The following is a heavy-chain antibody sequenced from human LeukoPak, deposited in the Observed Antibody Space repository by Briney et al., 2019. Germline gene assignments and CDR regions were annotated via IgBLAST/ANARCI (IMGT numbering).Heavy chain of an antibody. J-gene: IGHJ4*02. CDR1: GFMFSYYD. Sequence: GGSPRLSCAASGFMFSYYDMDWVRQAPGKGLEWVGNISYDGSKRYYADSMEGRFTISRDNSKNTLYLQMNSLTAEDTAVYYCANLLDVLTGNGYWGQGTLVTVSP. D-gene: IGHD3-9*01. V-gene: IGHV3-30*02. CDR2: ISYDGSKR. CDR3: ANLLDVLTGNGY.